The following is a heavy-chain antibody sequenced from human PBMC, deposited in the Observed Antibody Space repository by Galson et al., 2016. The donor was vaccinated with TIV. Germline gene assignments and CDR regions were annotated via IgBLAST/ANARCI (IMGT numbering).Heavy chain of an antibody. CDR1: GDSVSNAAYY. CDR3: AGEHLPRDSLDV. Sequence: TLSLTCSVSGDSVSNAAYYWTWIRQLPGKGLEWIGNVYYTGTSYYNPSLKSRITMSVDTSKNQFSLKLTSVTAADSALYFCAGEHLPRDSLDVWGQGTGVTVSS. CDR2: VYYTGTS. J-gene: IGHJ3*01. V-gene: IGHV4-31*03. D-gene: IGHD3-3*02.